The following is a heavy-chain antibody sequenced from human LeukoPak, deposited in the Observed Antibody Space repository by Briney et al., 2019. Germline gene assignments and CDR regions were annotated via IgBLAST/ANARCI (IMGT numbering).Heavy chain of an antibody. V-gene: IGHV3-23*01. J-gene: IGHJ4*02. CDR1: GFTFSSFA. Sequence: GRSLRLSCAASGFTFSSFAMSWVRQAPGKGLEWVSAISGSGGNTYYADSVKGRFTISRDHSKNTLYLQMNSLRAEDTAVYYCAKDRPVLMVYATSPHYFDYWGQGTLVTVSS. D-gene: IGHD2-8*01. CDR3: AKDRPVLMVYATSPHYFDY. CDR2: ISGSGGNT.